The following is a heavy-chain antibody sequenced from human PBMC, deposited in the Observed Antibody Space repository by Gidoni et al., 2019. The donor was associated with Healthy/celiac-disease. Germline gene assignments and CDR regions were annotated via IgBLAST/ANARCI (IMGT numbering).Heavy chain of an antibody. J-gene: IGHJ6*02. Sequence: QVQLQESGPVLVKPSQTLSLTCPVSGGSISSCGYYWSWIRQHPGKGLEWIGYIYYSGSTYYNTSLKSRVTISVDTSKNQFSLKLSSVTAADTAVYYCARVLGSGSYYYGMDVWGQGTTVTVSS. D-gene: IGHD3-10*01. CDR3: ARVLGSGSYYYGMDV. V-gene: IGHV4-31*03. CDR1: GGSISSCGYY. CDR2: IYYSGST.